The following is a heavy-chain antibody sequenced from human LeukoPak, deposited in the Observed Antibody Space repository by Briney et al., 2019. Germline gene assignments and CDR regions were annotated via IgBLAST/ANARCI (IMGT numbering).Heavy chain of an antibody. Sequence: GGSLRLSCAASGFTFSSYSMNWVRQAPGKGLEWVSYISSSSSTIYYADSVKGRFTISRDNAKNSLYLQMNSLRAEDTAVYYCAKDFGGRNAFDIWGKGTTVTVSS. D-gene: IGHD3-10*01. J-gene: IGHJ3*02. CDR3: AKDFGGRNAFDI. CDR2: ISSSSSTI. V-gene: IGHV3-48*04. CDR1: GFTFSSYS.